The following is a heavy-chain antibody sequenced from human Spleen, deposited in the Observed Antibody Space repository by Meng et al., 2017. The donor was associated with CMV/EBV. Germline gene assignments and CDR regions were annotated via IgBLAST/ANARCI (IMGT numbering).Heavy chain of an antibody. Sequence: SDTLSLTCTVSAGSISSYYWSWIRQPPGKGLEWIGYIYYSGSTNYNPSLKSPVTISVDTSKNQFSLKLSSVTAADTAVYYCAGGTSLFAAHYYYGMDVWGQGTTVTVSS. CDR1: AGSISSYY. CDR2: IYYSGST. D-gene: IGHD2-2*01. J-gene: IGHJ6*02. V-gene: IGHV4-59*01. CDR3: AGGTSLFAAHYYYGMDV.